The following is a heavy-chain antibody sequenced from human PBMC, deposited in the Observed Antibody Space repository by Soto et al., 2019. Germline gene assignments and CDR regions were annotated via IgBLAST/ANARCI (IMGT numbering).Heavy chain of an antibody. J-gene: IGHJ5*02. Sequence: QVQLQESGPGLVKPSQTLSLTCTVSGGSISSGGYYWSWIRQHPGKGLEWIGYIYYSGSTYYNPSLKSRVTISVDTSKNQFSLKLSSVTAADTAVYYCAADQYSSSWRGGRGWFDPWGQGTLVTVSS. D-gene: IGHD6-13*01. CDR1: GGSISSGGYY. V-gene: IGHV4-31*03. CDR2: IYYSGST. CDR3: AADQYSSSWRGGRGWFDP.